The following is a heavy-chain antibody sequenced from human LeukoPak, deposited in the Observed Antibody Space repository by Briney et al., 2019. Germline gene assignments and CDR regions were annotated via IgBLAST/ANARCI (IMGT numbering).Heavy chain of an antibody. Sequence: GASVKVSCKASGYTLTHYGISWVRQAPGQGLEWMGWISAYTGNTNYAQKIQGRVTMTTDTSTNTAYMELRSLRSDDTAVYYCARRGGYSSGSGFSPYYFDYWGQGTLVTVSS. V-gene: IGHV1-18*01. CDR3: ARRGGYSSGSGFSPYYFDY. CDR1: GYTLTHYG. J-gene: IGHJ4*02. D-gene: IGHD2-15*01. CDR2: ISAYTGNT.